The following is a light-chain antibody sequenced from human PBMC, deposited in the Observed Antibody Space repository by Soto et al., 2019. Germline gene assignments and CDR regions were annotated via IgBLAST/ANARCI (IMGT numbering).Light chain of an antibody. CDR2: QAS. CDR3: QQYEHYWT. J-gene: IGKJ1*01. CDR1: QSIGCS. V-gene: IGKV1-5*03. Sequence: IQMTQSPSTLSAAVGDRVTITCRASQSIGCSLACYQQKPGKAPKVLIYQASSLDSGVPSRFRGSGSGTEFDLTINILQPDDFATYYCQQYEHYWTFGQGTQV.